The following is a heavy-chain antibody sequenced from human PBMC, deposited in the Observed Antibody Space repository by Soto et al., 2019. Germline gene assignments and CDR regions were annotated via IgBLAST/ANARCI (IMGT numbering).Heavy chain of an antibody. Sequence: GGSLRLSCAASGFTFSSYWMSWVRQPPGKGLEWVANINEGGSAKNYVDSVRGRFTISRDNGKSSLYLQMNSLRAEDTAVYYCVRSVDYWGQGTLVTVSS. CDR2: INEGGSAK. CDR1: GFTFSSYW. CDR3: VRSVDY. V-gene: IGHV3-7*01. J-gene: IGHJ4*02.